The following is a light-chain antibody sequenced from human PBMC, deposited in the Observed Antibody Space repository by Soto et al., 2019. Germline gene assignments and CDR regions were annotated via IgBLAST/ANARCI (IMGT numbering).Light chain of an antibody. J-gene: IGKJ5*01. CDR1: QSVTTW. V-gene: IGKV1-5*03. Sequence: DIQMTQSPSTLSASVGDRVTITCRASQSVTTWLAWYQQKPGKAPKLLIYKASNLESGLPARVNGSGPRTELTLTITRLQSDDFATYYCQQYSTYPITFGQGTRLEIK. CDR2: KAS. CDR3: QQYSTYPIT.